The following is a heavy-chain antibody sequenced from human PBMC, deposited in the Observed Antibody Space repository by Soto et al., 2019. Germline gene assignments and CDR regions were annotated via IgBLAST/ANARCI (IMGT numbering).Heavy chain of an antibody. CDR3: ARVQYNWNYGSLYYYMDV. D-gene: IGHD1-7*01. V-gene: IGHV4-34*01. CDR2: INHSGST. J-gene: IGHJ6*03. CDR1: GGSFSGYY. Sequence: SETLSLTCAVYGGSFSGYYWSWIRQSPGKGLEWIGEINHSGSTNYNPSLQSRVTMSVDTSKNQFSLKLSSVTAADTAVYYCARVQYNWNYGSLYYYMDVWGKGTTVTVSS.